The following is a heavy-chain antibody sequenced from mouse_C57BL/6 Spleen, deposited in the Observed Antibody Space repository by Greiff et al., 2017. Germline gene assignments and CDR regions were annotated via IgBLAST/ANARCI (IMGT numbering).Heavy chain of an antibody. CDR1: GYTFTSYW. J-gene: IGHJ3*01. V-gene: IGHV1-64*01. CDR2: IHPNSGST. Sequence: VQLQQPGAELVKPGASVKLSCKASGYTFTSYWMHWVKQRPGQGLEWIGMIHPNSGSTNYNEKFKSKATLTVDKSSSTAYIQLSSLTSEDSAVYYCARSLYDYDGEWFAYWGQGTLVTVSA. CDR3: ARSLYDYDGEWFAY. D-gene: IGHD2-4*01.